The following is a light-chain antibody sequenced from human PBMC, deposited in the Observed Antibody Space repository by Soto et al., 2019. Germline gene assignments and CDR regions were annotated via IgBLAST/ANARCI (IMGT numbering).Light chain of an antibody. Sequence: IQLTEAPSSLSASVVDIVTITCRASQSLRSYLSWYQQKPGKGLLLLFQAPSTLQRGPPSRFSDSGSETDFALTISSRQAEDFVSYYCKQVNNYPLTLGGGTKVDSK. CDR3: KQVNNYPLT. J-gene: IGKJ4*01. CDR1: QSLRSY. V-gene: IGKV1-9*01. CDR2: APS.